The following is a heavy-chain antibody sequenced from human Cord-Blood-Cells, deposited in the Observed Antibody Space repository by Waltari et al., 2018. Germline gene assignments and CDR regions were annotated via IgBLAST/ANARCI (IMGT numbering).Heavy chain of an antibody. V-gene: IGHV1-2*02. CDR3: ARVIAAAGYNWFDP. CDR1: GYTFTGYY. J-gene: IGHJ5*02. D-gene: IGHD6-13*01. Sequence: QVQLVQSGAEVKKPGASVKVYCKASGYTFTGYYMHWVRQAPGQGLEWMGWINPYSGGTNYAQTFQGRVTMTRDTSISPAYMELSRLRSDDTAVYYCARVIAAAGYNWFDPWGQGTLVTVSS. CDR2: INPYSGGT.